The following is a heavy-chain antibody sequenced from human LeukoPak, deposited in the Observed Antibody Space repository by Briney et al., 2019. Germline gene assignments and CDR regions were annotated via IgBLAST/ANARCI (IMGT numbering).Heavy chain of an antibody. D-gene: IGHD4-17*01. CDR2: IYHSGST. J-gene: IGHJ5*02. CDR3: ARQTSTYGDYGLPYAWFDP. Sequence: PSQTLSLTCAVSGGSISSGGYSWSWIRQPPGKGLEWIGYIYHSGSTYYNPSLKSRVTISVDTSKNQFSLRLRSMTAADTAVYYCARQTSTYGDYGLPYAWFDPWGQGTLVTVSS. V-gene: IGHV4-30-2*03. CDR1: GGSISSGGYS.